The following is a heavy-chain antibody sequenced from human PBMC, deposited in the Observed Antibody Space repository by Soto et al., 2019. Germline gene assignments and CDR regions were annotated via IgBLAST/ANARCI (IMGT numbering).Heavy chain of an antibody. D-gene: IGHD2-15*01. Sequence: ASVKVSCKASGYTFTSYAMHWVRQAPGQRLEWMGWINAGNGNTKYSQRFQGRVTITRDTSASTAYMELSSLRSEDTAVYYCARDLSGGSPIAFDIWGQGTMVTVSS. J-gene: IGHJ3*02. CDR3: ARDLSGGSPIAFDI. CDR2: INAGNGNT. CDR1: GYTFTSYA. V-gene: IGHV1-3*01.